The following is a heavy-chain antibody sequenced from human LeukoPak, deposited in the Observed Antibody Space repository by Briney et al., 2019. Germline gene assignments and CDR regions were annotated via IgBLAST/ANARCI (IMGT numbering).Heavy chain of an antibody. Sequence: ASVKVSCKASGYTFTSYYMHWVRQAPGQGLEWMGIINPSGGSTSYAQKFQGRVTMTRDMSTSTVYMELSSLRSEDTAVYYCAREWRAYSYDNWFDPWGQGTLVTVSS. CDR3: AREWRAYSYDNWFDP. V-gene: IGHV1-46*01. CDR1: GYTFTSYY. CDR2: INPSGGST. D-gene: IGHD5-18*01. J-gene: IGHJ5*02.